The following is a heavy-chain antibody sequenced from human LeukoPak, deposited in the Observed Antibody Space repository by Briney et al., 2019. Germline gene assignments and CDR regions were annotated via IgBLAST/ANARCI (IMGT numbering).Heavy chain of an antibody. V-gene: IGHV3-64D*06. CDR2: ISSNGDNT. J-gene: IGHJ4*02. CDR1: GFPFSTYV. Sequence: GSLRLSCSVSGFPFSTYVMHWVRQAPGKGLEYVSAISSNGDNTYYADSVKSRFTICRDNSKNTLYLQMSSLRADDTAVYYCVRGTGYWGQGTLVTVSS. CDR3: VRGTGY.